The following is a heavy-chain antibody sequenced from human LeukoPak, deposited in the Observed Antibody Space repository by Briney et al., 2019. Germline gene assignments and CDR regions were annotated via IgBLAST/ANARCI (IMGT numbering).Heavy chain of an antibody. Sequence: SETLSLTCSVSGYSITSGSYWGWIRQPPGKGLEWIGSIYHSGTTYYNKSLKSRVTISKDTTKNQFSLKLSSVTAADTAVYYCARGTLYDILTPFDYWGQGTLVTVSS. CDR1: GYSITSGSY. D-gene: IGHD3-9*01. CDR2: IYHSGTT. CDR3: ARGTLYDILTPFDY. V-gene: IGHV4-38-2*02. J-gene: IGHJ4*02.